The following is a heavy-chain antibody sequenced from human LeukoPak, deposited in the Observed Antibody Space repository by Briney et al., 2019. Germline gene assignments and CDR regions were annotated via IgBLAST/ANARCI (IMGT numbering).Heavy chain of an antibody. CDR1: GFTFSNAW. CDR2: IKSKTDGGTT. V-gene: IGHV3-15*01. Sequence: PGGSLRLSCAASGFTFSNAWMSWVRQAPGKGLEWVGRIKSKTDGGTTDYAAPVKGRFTISRDDSKNTLYLQMNSLKTEDTAVYYCTTAPYIAAAGKAGYWGQGTLVTVSS. D-gene: IGHD6-13*01. CDR3: TTAPYIAAAGKAGY. J-gene: IGHJ4*02.